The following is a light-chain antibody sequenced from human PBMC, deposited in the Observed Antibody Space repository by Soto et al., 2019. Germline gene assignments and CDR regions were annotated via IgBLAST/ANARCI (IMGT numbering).Light chain of an antibody. CDR1: QSVSSY. CDR2: DAS. J-gene: IGKJ5*01. Sequence: LSLSPGERATLSCRASQSVSSYLAWYQQKPGQAPRLLIYDASNRATGIPARFSGSGSGTDFTLTISSLEPEDFAVYYCQQRSNWPPIPFGQGTRLEI. CDR3: QQRSNWPPIP. V-gene: IGKV3-11*01.